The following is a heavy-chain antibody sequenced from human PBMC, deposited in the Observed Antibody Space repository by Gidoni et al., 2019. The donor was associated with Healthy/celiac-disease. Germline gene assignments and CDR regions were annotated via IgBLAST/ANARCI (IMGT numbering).Heavy chain of an antibody. CDR2: ISYDGSNK. CDR1: GFIFSYNA. Sequence: QVQLVESGGGVIQPGRSLSLSCAASGFIFSYNAMHWVRQAPGKGLEWVAVISYDGSNKYFADSVKGRLTISRDNSKNTLHLQMNSLKAEDTAVYYCARDLGSGSQPNNFYYFDYWGQGTLVTVSS. CDR3: ARDLGSGSQPNNFYYFDY. D-gene: IGHD3-22*01. V-gene: IGHV3-30*01. J-gene: IGHJ4*02.